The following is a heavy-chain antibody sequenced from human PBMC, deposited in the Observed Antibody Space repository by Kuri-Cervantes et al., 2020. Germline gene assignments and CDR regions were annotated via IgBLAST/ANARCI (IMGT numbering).Heavy chain of an antibody. CDR2: TYYRSKWYN. J-gene: IGHJ4*02. CDR3: ARALRSRDFDY. V-gene: IGHV6-1*01. CDR1: GDSVSSNSAA. Sequence: SQTLSLTCAISGDSVSSNSAAWNWIRQSSSRGLEWLGRTYYRSKWYNDYAVSVKSRITINPDTSKNLFSLQLNSVTPEDTAIYYCARALRSRDFDYWGQGTLVTVSS.